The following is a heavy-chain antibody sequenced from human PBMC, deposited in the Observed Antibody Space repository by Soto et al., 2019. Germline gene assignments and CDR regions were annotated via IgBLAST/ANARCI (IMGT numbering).Heavy chain of an antibody. CDR3: ARGLRWNYDFYYMDV. CDR1: GYTFTSYD. CDR2: MNPNSGNT. D-gene: IGHD1-1*01. V-gene: IGHV1-8*01. Sequence: ASVKVSCKASGYTFTSYDINWVRQATGQGLEWMGWMNPNSGNTGYAQKFQGRVTMTRNTSISTAYMELSSLRSEDTAVYYCARGLRWNYDFYYMDVWGKGTTVTVSS. J-gene: IGHJ6*03.